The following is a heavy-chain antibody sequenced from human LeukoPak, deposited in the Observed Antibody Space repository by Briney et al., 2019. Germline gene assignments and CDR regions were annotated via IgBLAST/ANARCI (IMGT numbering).Heavy chain of an antibody. J-gene: IGHJ6*03. CDR2: IYSGGST. D-gene: IGHD3-10*01. CDR1: GFIFSSYS. V-gene: IGHV3-53*01. CDR3: ARAQGIYYYYYYMDV. Sequence: GGSLRLSCAASGFIFSSYSLNWVRQAPGKGLEWVSVIYSGGSTYYADSVKGRFTISRDNSKNTLYLQMNSLRAEDTAVYYCARAQGIYYYYYYMDVWGKGTTVTVSS.